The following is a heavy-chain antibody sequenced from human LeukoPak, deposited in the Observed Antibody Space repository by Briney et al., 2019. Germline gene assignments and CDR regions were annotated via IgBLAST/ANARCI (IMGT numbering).Heavy chain of an antibody. D-gene: IGHD1-26*01. V-gene: IGHV3-74*01. CDR2: IDSDGSST. J-gene: IGHJ4*02. Sequence: GGSLSLSCAASGFIFSSYWMYWVRQAPGKGLVWVSRIDSDGSSTRYADSVKGRFTISRDNAKNTVYLQMTSLRAEDTAMYYCAGVGATTPFDYWGQGILVTVSS. CDR1: GFIFSSYW. CDR3: AGVGATTPFDY.